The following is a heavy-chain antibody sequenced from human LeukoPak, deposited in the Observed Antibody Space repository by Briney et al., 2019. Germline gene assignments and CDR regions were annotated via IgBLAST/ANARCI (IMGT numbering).Heavy chain of an antibody. CDR3: ARDAAIYGGSGYYYLW. CDR2: ITPIFGTA. Sequence: SVKVSCKASGGTFSRYAVSWVRQAPGQGLEWVGGITPIFGTANYAQKFRGRVTITADESTRTAYMVLSRLTSEDTAVYYCARDAAIYGGSGYYYLWWGQGTLVTVSS. CDR1: GGTFSRYA. V-gene: IGHV1-69*13. J-gene: IGHJ4*02. D-gene: IGHD3-22*01.